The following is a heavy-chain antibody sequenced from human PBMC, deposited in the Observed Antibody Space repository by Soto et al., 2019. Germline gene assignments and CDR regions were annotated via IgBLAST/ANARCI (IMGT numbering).Heavy chain of an antibody. J-gene: IGHJ3*02. Sequence: TSETLSLTCIVSGGSISSNINYWGWIRQPPGKGLEWIGSIYYSGSTYYNPSLKSRVTISVDTSKNQFSLKLSSVTAADTAVYYCARLKGYYYDSSGYLEGPYDVFDIWGQETMVTVSS. V-gene: IGHV4-39*01. CDR3: ARLKGYYYDSSGYLEGPYDVFDI. CDR1: GGSISSNINY. CDR2: IYYSGST. D-gene: IGHD3-22*01.